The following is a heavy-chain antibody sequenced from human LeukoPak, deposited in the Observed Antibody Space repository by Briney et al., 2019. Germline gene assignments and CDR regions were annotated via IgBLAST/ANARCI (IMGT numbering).Heavy chain of an antibody. Sequence: SVNVSCKASGGTFSSYAISWVRQAPGQGLEWMGGIIPIFGTANYAQKLQGRVTMTTDTSTSTAYMELRSLRSDDTAVYYCARDSGSRRASAHSDYWGQGTLVTVSS. CDR3: ARDSGSRRASAHSDY. CDR2: IIPIFGTA. D-gene: IGHD1-26*01. CDR1: GGTFSSYA. J-gene: IGHJ4*02. V-gene: IGHV1-69*05.